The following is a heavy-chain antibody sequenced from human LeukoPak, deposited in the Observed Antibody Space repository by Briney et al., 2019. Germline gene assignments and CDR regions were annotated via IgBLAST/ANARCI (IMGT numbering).Heavy chain of an antibody. CDR2: ISYDGSNK. D-gene: IGHD3-10*01. V-gene: IGHV3-30-3*01. Sequence: PGGSLRLSCAASGFTFSSYAMSWVRQAPGKGLEWVAVISYDGSNKYYADSVKGRFTISRDDSKNTLYLQMNSLRAEDTAVYYCARDRYYYGVFDYWGQGTLVTVSS. CDR3: ARDRYYYGVFDY. J-gene: IGHJ4*02. CDR1: GFTFSSYA.